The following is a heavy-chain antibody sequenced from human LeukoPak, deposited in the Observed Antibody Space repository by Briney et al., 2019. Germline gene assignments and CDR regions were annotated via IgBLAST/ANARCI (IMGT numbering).Heavy chain of an antibody. CDR3: AREGGILGARDY. J-gene: IGHJ4*02. CDR1: GYTFPSYG. V-gene: IGHV1-18*01. D-gene: IGHD1-26*01. CDR2: IKGYNGDT. Sequence: ASVKVSCKASGYTFPSYGISWVRQAPGQGLEWMGWIKGYNGDTNYAQNFQGRVTMTTDTSTTTAYMELSSLTSDDTAIYYCAREGGILGARDYWGKGTLVTVS.